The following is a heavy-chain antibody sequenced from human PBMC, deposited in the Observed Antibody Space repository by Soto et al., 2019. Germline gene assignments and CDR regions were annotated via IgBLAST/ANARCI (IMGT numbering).Heavy chain of an antibody. CDR1: GFTFTSSA. D-gene: IGHD2-15*01. J-gene: IGHJ6*02. CDR3: ATYCSGGSCYSGYYYGMDV. CDR2: IVVGSGNT. V-gene: IGHV1-58*01. Sequence: GASVKVSCKASGFTFTSSAVQWVRQARGQRLEWIGWIVVGSGNTNYAQKFQERVTITRDMSTSTAYMELSSLRSEDTAVYYCATYCSGGSCYSGYYYGMDVWGQGTTVTV.